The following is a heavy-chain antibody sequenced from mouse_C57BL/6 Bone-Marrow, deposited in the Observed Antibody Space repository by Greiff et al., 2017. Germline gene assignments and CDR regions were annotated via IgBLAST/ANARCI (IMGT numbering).Heavy chain of an antibody. CDR1: GYTFTSYW. V-gene: IGHV1-69*01. CDR3: ASAFYGYDAGFAY. D-gene: IGHD2-2*01. J-gene: IGHJ3*01. Sequence: QVQLQQPGAELVMPGASVKLSCKASGYTFTSYWMHWVKQRPGQGLEWIGGIDPSDSYTNYNQKFKGKSTLTVDKSSSTAYMQLSSLTSEDSAVYYCASAFYGYDAGFAYWGRGTLVTVSA. CDR2: IDPSDSYT.